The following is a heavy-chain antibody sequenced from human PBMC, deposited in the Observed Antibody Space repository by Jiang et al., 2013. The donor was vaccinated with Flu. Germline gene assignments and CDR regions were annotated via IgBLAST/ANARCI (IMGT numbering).Heavy chain of an antibody. J-gene: IGHJ4*02. Sequence: GAEVKKPGSSVKVSCKASGGTFSSYSLNWVRQAPGQGLEWMGGIIPIFATANYAQKFQGRVTITADESTSTAYMDLSSLRSEDTAVYYCARGGFRDFFDYWGQGTLVTVSS. CDR3: ARGGFRDFFDY. CDR1: GGTFSSYS. V-gene: IGHV1-69*01. CDR2: IIPIFATA. D-gene: IGHD3-10*01.